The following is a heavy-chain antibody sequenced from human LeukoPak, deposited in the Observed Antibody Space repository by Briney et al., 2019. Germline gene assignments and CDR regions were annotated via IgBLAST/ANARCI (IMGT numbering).Heavy chain of an antibody. Sequence: PGGSLRLSCAASGFTFDDYGMSWVRQAPGKGLEWVSAISGSGGSTYYADSVKGRFTISRDNSKNTLYLQMNSLRAEDTAVYYCARETRAGNWFDPWGQGTLVTVSS. D-gene: IGHD6-13*01. CDR2: ISGSGGST. J-gene: IGHJ5*02. CDR3: ARETRAGNWFDP. CDR1: GFTFDDYG. V-gene: IGHV3-23*01.